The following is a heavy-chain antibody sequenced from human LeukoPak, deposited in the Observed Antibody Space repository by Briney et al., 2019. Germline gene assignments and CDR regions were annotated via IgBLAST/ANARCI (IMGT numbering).Heavy chain of an antibody. V-gene: IGHV3-48*01. D-gene: IGHD6-6*01. Sequence: PGGSLRLSCAASGFTFSSYSMNWVRQAPGKGLEWVSYISSSSRTKYYAESVKGRFSISRDNAKNSLYLQMNSLRAEDTAVYYCARELYSSSSVYPYYYMDVWGKGTTVTVSS. CDR3: ARELYSSSSVYPYYYMDV. CDR2: ISSSSRTK. J-gene: IGHJ6*03. CDR1: GFTFSSYS.